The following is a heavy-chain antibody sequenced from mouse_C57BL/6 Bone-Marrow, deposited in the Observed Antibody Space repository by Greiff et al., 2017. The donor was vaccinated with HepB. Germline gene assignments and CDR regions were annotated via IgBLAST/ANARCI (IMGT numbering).Heavy chain of an antibody. CDR3: ATSSGYNYAMDY. V-gene: IGHV1-47*01. D-gene: IGHD3-2*02. CDR1: GYTFTTYP. CDR2: FHPYNDDT. J-gene: IGHJ4*01. Sequence: VMLVESGAELVKPGASVKMSCKASGYTFTTYPIEWMKQNHGKSLEWIGNFHPYNDDTKYNEKFKGKATLTVEKSSSTVYLELSRLTSDDSAVYYCATSSGYNYAMDYWGQGTSVTVSS.